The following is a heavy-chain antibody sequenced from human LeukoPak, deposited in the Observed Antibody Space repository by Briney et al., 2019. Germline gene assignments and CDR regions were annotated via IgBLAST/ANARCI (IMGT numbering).Heavy chain of an antibody. CDR3: ARDPRSAYYYDGSGGFDP. J-gene: IGHJ2*01. CDR1: GFTFSNYA. Sequence: PGRSLRLSCAASGFTFSNYALHWVRQAPGKGLEWVAVISYDGSDKYYVDSVKGRFTISRDNSKNTLYLQMNSLRAEDTAVYYCARDPRSAYYYDGSGGFDPWGRGTLVTVSS. CDR2: ISYDGSDK. V-gene: IGHV3-30*04. D-gene: IGHD3-22*01.